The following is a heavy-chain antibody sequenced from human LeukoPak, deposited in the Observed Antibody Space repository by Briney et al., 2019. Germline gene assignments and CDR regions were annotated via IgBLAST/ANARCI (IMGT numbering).Heavy chain of an antibody. CDR1: GYSISSGYY. CDR2: IYHGGST. J-gene: IGHJ4*02. D-gene: IGHD6-19*01. Sequence: SETLSLTCTVSGYSISSGYYWGWIRQSPGKGLEWIGSIYHGGSTYYNPSLRSRVIVSVDTSKNHFSLKMSSVTAADTAVYYCARGGAVALFDYWGQGTLVTVSS. CDR3: ARGGAVALFDY. V-gene: IGHV4-38-2*02.